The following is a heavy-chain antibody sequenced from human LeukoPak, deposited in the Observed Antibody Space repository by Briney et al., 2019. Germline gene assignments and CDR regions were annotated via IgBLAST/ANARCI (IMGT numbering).Heavy chain of an antibody. Sequence: SETLSLTCTVSGGSISTFYWNWIRQPPGKGLEWIGYIYHSGDTRYNPSLKSRVTISVDTSKSQFSLKLHSVTAADTAIYCCARSPLSGGSGTYWWFDPWGQGTLVTVSS. J-gene: IGHJ5*02. CDR1: GGSISTFY. CDR3: ARSPLSGGSGTYWWFDP. D-gene: IGHD3-10*01. CDR2: IYHSGDT. V-gene: IGHV4-59*01.